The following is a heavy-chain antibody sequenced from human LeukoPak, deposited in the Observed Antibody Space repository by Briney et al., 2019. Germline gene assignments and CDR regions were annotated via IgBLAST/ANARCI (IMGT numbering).Heavy chain of an antibody. J-gene: IGHJ2*01. CDR2: ITSSGSTI. D-gene: IGHD2-2*01. CDR1: GFTFSNYE. V-gene: IGHV3-48*03. Sequence: PRGSLRLSCAASGFTFSNYEMNWVRQAPGKGLEWVSHITSSGSTIYYADSVKGRFTISRDNAKNSLYLQMNSLRAEDTAVYYCARGVVGTAPYWYFDLWGRGTRLIVSS. CDR3: ARGVVGTAPYWYFDL.